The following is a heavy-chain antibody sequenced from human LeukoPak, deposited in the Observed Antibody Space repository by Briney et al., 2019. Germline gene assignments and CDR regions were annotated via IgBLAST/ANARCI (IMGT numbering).Heavy chain of an antibody. CDR2: FDPEDGET. J-gene: IGHJ4*02. Sequence: ASVKVSCKVSGYTLTELSMHWVRQAPGKGLEWMGGFDPEDGETIYAQKFQGRVTMTEDTSTDTAYMELSSLRSEDTAVYYCATDFWISGSYLRVAYWGQGTLITVSS. V-gene: IGHV1-24*01. CDR1: GYTLTELS. CDR3: ATDFWISGSYLRVAY. D-gene: IGHD1-26*01.